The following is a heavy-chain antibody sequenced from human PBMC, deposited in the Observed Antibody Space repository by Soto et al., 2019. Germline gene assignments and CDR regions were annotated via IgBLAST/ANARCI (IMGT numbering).Heavy chain of an antibody. CDR1: FTFSMYS. CDR3: TRDQGGSYDSWIDP. CDR2: ISSGGSYI. Sequence: EVQVVESGGGLVQPGGSLRLSCSFTFSMYSMSWVRQAPGKGLEWVASISSGGSYIKYADSVKGRFTISRDNAKNSVYLQMNSLRVDDTAVYFCTRDQGGSYDSWIDPWGQGTLVTVSS. V-gene: IGHV3-21*01. J-gene: IGHJ5*02. D-gene: IGHD1-26*01.